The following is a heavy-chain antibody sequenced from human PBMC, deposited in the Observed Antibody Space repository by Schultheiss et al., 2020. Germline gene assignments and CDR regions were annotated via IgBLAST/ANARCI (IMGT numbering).Heavy chain of an antibody. CDR1: GFTFSSYE. D-gene: IGHD5-18*01. CDR3: ARDRSSIQLWLYMDV. CDR2: ISSSGSTI. V-gene: IGHV3-48*03. Sequence: GGSLRLSCAAYGFTFSSYEMNWVRQAPGKGLEWVSYISSSGSTIYYADSVKGRFTISRDNAKNSLYLQMNSLRAEDTAVYYCARDRSSIQLWLYMDVWGKGTTVTVSS. J-gene: IGHJ6*03.